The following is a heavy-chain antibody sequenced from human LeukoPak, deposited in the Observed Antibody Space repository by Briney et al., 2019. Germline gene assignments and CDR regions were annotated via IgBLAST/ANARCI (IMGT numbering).Heavy chain of an antibody. V-gene: IGHV1-69*05. CDR1: GGTFSSYA. CDR2: ILPIFGTA. Sequence: ASVKVSCKASGGTFSSYAISWVRQAPGPGLEWMGRILPIFGTANYAQKFQGRVTTTTDESTSTAYMELSSLRSEDTAVYYCARDRIQLWLRGDAFDIWGQGTMVTVSS. CDR3: ARDRIQLWLRGDAFDI. J-gene: IGHJ3*02. D-gene: IGHD5-18*01.